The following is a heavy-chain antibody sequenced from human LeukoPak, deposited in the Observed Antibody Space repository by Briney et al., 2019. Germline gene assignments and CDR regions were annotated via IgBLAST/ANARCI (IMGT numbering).Heavy chain of an antibody. Sequence: QTGGSLRLSCAASGFTFSSYAMSWVRQAPGKGLEWVSAISGSGGSTYYADSVKGRFTISRDNSKNTLYLQMNSLRAEDPAVYYCAKLHIEGKNWFDPWGQGTLVTVSS. D-gene: IGHD1-26*01. CDR2: ISGSGGST. J-gene: IGHJ5*02. CDR1: GFTFSSYA. V-gene: IGHV3-23*01. CDR3: AKLHIEGKNWFDP.